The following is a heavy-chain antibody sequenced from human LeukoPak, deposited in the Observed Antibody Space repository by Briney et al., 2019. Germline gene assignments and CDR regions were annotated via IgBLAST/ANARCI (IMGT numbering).Heavy chain of an antibody. CDR1: GFTFSSYS. Sequence: GGSLRLSCAASGFTFSSYSMNWVRQAPGKGLEWVSYINDRSNSISYADSVKGRFTISRDNAKNSLYLQMNSLRAEDTAAYYCAREPPYYDILTGSDAFDIWGQGTMVTVSS. CDR3: AREPPYYDILTGSDAFDI. J-gene: IGHJ3*02. CDR2: INDRSNSI. D-gene: IGHD3-9*01. V-gene: IGHV3-48*04.